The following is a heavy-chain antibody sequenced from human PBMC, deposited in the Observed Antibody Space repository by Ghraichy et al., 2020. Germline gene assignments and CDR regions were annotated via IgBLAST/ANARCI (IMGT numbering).Heavy chain of an antibody. D-gene: IGHD4-17*01. Sequence: GESLNISCTASGFSFGSYWMDWVRQAPGKGLEWVASINPAGGEENHADSVKGRFTISRDNAKNSLYLQMNSLRAEDTAVYYCTRDNGHTWFDPWGQGTLVTVSS. CDR1: GFSFGSYW. CDR3: TRDNGHTWFDP. V-gene: IGHV3-7*01. CDR2: INPAGGEE. J-gene: IGHJ5*02.